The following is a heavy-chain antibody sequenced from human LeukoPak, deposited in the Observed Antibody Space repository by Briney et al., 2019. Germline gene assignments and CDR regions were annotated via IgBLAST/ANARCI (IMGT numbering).Heavy chain of an antibody. CDR3: ARRMGRRFGERYYYYHYMDV. J-gene: IGHJ6*03. V-gene: IGHV4-34*01. Sequence: SETLSLTCAVFGGSFSGYYWSWVRQPPGKGLEWIGEINHSGSINYNSSLKSRVTISVDTSKNQFSLKLSSVTAADTAVYYCARRMGRRFGERYYYYHYMDVWGKGTTVTISS. CDR1: GGSFSGYY. CDR2: INHSGSI. D-gene: IGHD3-10*01.